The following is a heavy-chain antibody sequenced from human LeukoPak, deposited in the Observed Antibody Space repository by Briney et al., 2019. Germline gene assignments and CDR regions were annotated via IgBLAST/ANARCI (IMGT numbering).Heavy chain of an antibody. CDR1: GFTLRNFA. V-gene: IGHV3-23*05. D-gene: IGHD6-19*01. J-gene: IGHJ4*02. CDR2: INNGGNA. CDR3: WKDRQGGGWPVNDH. Sequence: GGSLRLSCEASGFTLRNFAMSWVRQAPGKGLEWVARINNGGNADYAPSLEDRFTISRDTSENTLSLQMNDLRAEDTARYYCWKDRQGGGWPVNDHWGQGTLVAVSS.